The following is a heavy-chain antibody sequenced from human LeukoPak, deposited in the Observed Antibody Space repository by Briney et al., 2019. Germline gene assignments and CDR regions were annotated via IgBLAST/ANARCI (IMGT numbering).Heavy chain of an antibody. D-gene: IGHD3-9*01. Sequence: GGSLRLSCAASGFTFDDYGMSWVRQAPGKGLEWVSGINWNGGSTGYADSVKGRFTISRDNAKNSLYLQMNSLRAEDTALYHCARGYYDILTGYSPRGAFDIWGQGTMVTVFS. CDR2: INWNGGST. V-gene: IGHV3-20*01. J-gene: IGHJ3*02. CDR1: GFTFDDYG. CDR3: ARGYYDILTGYSPRGAFDI.